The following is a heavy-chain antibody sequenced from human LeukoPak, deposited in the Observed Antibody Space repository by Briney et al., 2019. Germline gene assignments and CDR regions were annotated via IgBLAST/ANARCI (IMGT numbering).Heavy chain of an antibody. Sequence: ASVKVSCKASGYTFTNYAISWVRQAPGQGLEWMGWISAYNGDTNYAQNLQGRVTMTTDTSTSTAYMELRSLRSDDTAVYYRARDRAAAGTGADCWGQGTLVTVS. V-gene: IGHV1-18*01. CDR3: ARDRAAAGTGADC. D-gene: IGHD6-13*01. CDR1: GYTFTNYA. CDR2: ISAYNGDT. J-gene: IGHJ4*02.